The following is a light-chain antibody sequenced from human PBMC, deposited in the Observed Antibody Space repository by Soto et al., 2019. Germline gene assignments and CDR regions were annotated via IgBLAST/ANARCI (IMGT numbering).Light chain of an antibody. CDR3: SSYAGSNNLG. V-gene: IGLV2-8*01. CDR2: EVS. J-gene: IGLJ2*01. Sequence: QSALTQPPSASGSPGQSVTISCTGTSSDVGGYNYVSWYQQHPGRAPKLMIYEVSARPSGVPDRFSGSKSGNTASLTVSGLQAEDEADYYRSSYAGSNNLGFGGGTKLTVL. CDR1: SSDVGGYNY.